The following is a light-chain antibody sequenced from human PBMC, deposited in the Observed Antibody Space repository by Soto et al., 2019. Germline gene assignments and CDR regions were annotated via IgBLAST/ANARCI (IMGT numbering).Light chain of an antibody. Sequence: QSVLTQPASVSGSPGQSITISCTGTSSDVVGYNYVSWYQHHPGKAPKLIIYDVTSRPSGVSIRFSGSKSDNTASLTISGLQPEVEADYHCSSYTTSNTRQIVFGTGTKVTVL. J-gene: IGLJ1*01. CDR1: SSDVVGYNY. V-gene: IGLV2-14*03. CDR3: SSYTTSNTRQIV. CDR2: DVT.